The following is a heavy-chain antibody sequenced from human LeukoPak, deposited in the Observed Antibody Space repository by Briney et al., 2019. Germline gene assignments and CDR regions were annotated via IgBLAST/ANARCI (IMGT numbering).Heavy chain of an antibody. J-gene: IGHJ3*02. D-gene: IGHD5-18*01. CDR3: ARRELLGYSYGLRTFNI. CDR2: IYSGGIYNDGTT. V-gene: IGHV3-66*04. Sequence: GGSLRLSSAASGFTVSSNYMSWVRQAPGKGLEWVSVIYSGGIYNDGTTNYGDSVKGRFTISRDNSKNTLYLQMNSLRAEDTAVYYCARRELLGYSYGLRTFNIWGQGTTVTVSS. CDR1: GFTVSSNY.